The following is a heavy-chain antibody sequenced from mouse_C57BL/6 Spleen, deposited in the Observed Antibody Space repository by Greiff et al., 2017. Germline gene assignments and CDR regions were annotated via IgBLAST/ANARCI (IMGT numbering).Heavy chain of an antibody. D-gene: IGHD2-3*01. V-gene: IGHV1-39*01. J-gene: IGHJ3*01. Sequence: VHVKQSGPELVKPGASVKISCKASGYSFTDYNMNWVKQSNGKSLEWIGVINPNYGTTSYNQKFKGKATLTVDQSSSTAYMQLNILTSEDSAVYYCARWDIYDGYYGFAYWGQGTLVTVSA. CDR2: INPNYGTT. CDR3: ARWDIYDGYYGFAY. CDR1: GYSFTDYN.